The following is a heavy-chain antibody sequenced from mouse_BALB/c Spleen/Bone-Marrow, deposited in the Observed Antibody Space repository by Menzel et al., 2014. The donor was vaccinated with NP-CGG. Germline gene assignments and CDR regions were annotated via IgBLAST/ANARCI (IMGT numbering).Heavy chain of an antibody. CDR2: IYPGDGDT. Sequence: VQVVESGPELVKPGASVKISRKASGYAFSYSWMNWVKQRPGQGLEWIGRIYPGDGDTYYNGKFKGRATLTADKSSSTAYMQLSSLTSVDSAVYFCARSDGYRAMDYWGQGSSVTVSS. V-gene: IGHV1-82*01. J-gene: IGHJ4*01. CDR1: GYAFSYSW. D-gene: IGHD2-3*01. CDR3: ARSDGYRAMDY.